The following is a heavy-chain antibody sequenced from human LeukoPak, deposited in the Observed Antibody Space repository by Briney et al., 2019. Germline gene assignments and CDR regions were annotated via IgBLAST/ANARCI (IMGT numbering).Heavy chain of an antibody. CDR3: ARGLGSRLVRGAFDY. CDR2: IYYSGST. D-gene: IGHD6-19*01. V-gene: IGHV4-31*03. Sequence: PSETLSLTCTVSGGSISSGGYYWSWIRQHPGKGLEWIGYIYYSGSTYYNPSLKSRVTVSVDTSKNQFSLKLSSVTAADTAVYYCARGLGSRLVRGAFDYWGQGTLVTVSS. CDR1: GGSISSGGYY. J-gene: IGHJ4*02.